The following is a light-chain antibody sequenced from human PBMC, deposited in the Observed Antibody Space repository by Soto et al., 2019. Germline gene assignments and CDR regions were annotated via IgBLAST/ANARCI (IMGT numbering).Light chain of an antibody. CDR2: EVT. J-gene: IGLJ2*01. V-gene: IGLV2-8*01. Sequence: QSALTQPPSASGSPGQSVAISCSGSSSIDYNYDSWYQHHPGKAPKLVIYEVTKRPSGVPDRFSGSKSGNTASLTVSGLQPEDEADYYCSSYAGNNNLEVIFGGGTQLTVL. CDR1: SSIDYNY. CDR3: SSYAGNNNLEVI.